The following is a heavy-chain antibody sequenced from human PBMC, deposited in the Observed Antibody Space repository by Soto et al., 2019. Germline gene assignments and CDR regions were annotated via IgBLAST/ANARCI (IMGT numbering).Heavy chain of an antibody. CDR3: AIDSNYDGSGRNKYYCDGMDV. D-gene: IGHD4-4*01. V-gene: IGHV3-48*04. J-gene: IGHJ6*02. Sequence: GGSLRLSFAASGFSFNIYSMNWVRQAPGKGLEWVSYISSSSSPIKYADSVKGRFTISRDNAKNSLYLQMNSLRAEDTAVYYCAIDSNYDGSGRNKYYCDGMDVWGRGTTVTVS. CDR2: ISSSSSPI. CDR1: GFSFNIYS.